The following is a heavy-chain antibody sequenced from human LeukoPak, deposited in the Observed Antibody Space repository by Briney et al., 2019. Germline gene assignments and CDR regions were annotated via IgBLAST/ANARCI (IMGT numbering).Heavy chain of an antibody. CDR3: ARQGYHDYVWGSYEIDI. D-gene: IGHD3-16*01. CDR2: IHYTGST. J-gene: IGHJ3*02. V-gene: IGHV4-59*08. Sequence: SETLSLTCTVSGGSISSYYWSWIRQPPGKGLEWIGYIHYTGSTNYNPSLKSRVTISIDTSKNQFSLKLSSVTAADTAVYYCARQGYHDYVWGSYEIDIWGQGTMVTVSS. CDR1: GGSISSYY.